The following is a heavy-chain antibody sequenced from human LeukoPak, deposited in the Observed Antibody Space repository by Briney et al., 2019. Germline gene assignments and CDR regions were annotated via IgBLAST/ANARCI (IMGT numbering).Heavy chain of an antibody. CDR2: ISYNESNK. J-gene: IGHJ4*02. CDR1: GFIFNNYA. CDR3: ARVGGSGWYGYVDY. D-gene: IGHD6-19*01. Sequence: GGSLRLSCTASGFIFNNYAMHWVRRAPGKGLEWVALISYNESNKYYTDSVKGRFTIPRDSSKNTVYLQMSSLRADDTAVYYCARVGGSGWYGYVDYWGQGTQVRVSS. V-gene: IGHV3-30*10.